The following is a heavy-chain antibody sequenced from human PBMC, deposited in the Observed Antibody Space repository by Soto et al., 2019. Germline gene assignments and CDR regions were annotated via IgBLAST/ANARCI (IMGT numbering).Heavy chain of an antibody. CDR2: IIPIFGTA. J-gene: IGHJ4*02. CDR3: ARGGVSYYDSSGYYSYYFDY. V-gene: IGHV1-69*01. CDR1: GGTFSSYA. D-gene: IGHD3-22*01. Sequence: QVQLVQSGAEVKKPGSSVKVSCKASGGTFSSYAISWVRQAPGQGLELLGGIIPIFGTANYAQKFQGRVTITADESTSTAYMELSSLRSEDTAVYYCARGGVSYYDSSGYYSYYFDYWGQGTLVTVSS.